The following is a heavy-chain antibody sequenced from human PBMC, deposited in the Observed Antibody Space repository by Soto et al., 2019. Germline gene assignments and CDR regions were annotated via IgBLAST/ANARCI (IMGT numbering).Heavy chain of an antibody. J-gene: IGHJ4*02. D-gene: IGHD3-10*01. Sequence: SHPYTVSGGAIISGGYSWSWNKPPGGKGLEWIGYIYHSGSTYYNPSLKSRVTISVDRSKNQFSLKLSSVTAADTAVYYCARGGYGSGSPIFEFWGQGTLVTVSS. V-gene: IGHV4-30-2*01. CDR1: GGAIISGGYS. CDR3: ARGGYGSGSPIFEF. CDR2: IYHSGST.